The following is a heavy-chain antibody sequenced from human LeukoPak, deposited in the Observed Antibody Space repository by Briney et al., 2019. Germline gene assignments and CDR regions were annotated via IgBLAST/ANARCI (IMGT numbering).Heavy chain of an antibody. Sequence: GGSLRLSCAASGFTLSDFSMSWVRQAPGKGLEWVANIKLDGSEKNYVDSVKGRFTISRDNAKNSLYLQMNSLRAEDTAVYYCARELDYWGQGTLVTVSS. CDR2: IKLDGSEK. CDR1: GFTLSDFS. V-gene: IGHV3-7*01. CDR3: ARELDY. J-gene: IGHJ4*02.